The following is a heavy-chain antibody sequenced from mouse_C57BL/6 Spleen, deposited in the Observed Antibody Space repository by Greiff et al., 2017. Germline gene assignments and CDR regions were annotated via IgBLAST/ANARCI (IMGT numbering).Heavy chain of an antibody. J-gene: IGHJ2*01. V-gene: IGHV1-80*01. CDR2: IYPGDGDT. D-gene: IGHD3-2*02. Sequence: QVQLQQSGAELVKPGASVKISCKASGYAFSSYWMNWVKQRPGKGLEWIGQIYPGDGDTNYNGKFKGKATLTADKSSSTAYMQLSSLTSEDSAVYFCASDSSGYSTFYYFDYWGQGTTLTVSS. CDR1: GYAFSSYW. CDR3: ASDSSGYSTFYYFDY.